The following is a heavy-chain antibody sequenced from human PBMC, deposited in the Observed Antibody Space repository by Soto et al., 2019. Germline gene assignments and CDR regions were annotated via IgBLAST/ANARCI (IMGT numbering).Heavy chain of an antibody. V-gene: IGHV3-74*01. J-gene: IGHJ6*02. Sequence: EVQLVESGGGLVQPEGSLRLSCAASGFTFSTYWMHWVRQPPGKGLVWVSRINNDGSNTAYADSVKGRFTISRDNAQSTLYLQMNSLRAEDTAVYYCARDPLIGTMDYGLDVWGQGTTVSVSS. D-gene: IGHD1-7*01. CDR2: INNDGSNT. CDR1: GFTFSTYW. CDR3: ARDPLIGTMDYGLDV.